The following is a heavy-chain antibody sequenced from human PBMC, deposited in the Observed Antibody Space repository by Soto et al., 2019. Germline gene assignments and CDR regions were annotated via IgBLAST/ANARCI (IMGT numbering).Heavy chain of an antibody. CDR3: AKDRGSNHDAFDI. V-gene: IGHV3-9*01. CDR2: ISWNSGSI. Sequence: SLKISCAASGFTFDDYAMHWVRQAPGKGLEWVSGISWNSGSIGYADSVKGRFTISRDNAKNSLYLQMNSLRAEDTALYYCAKDRGSNHDAFDIWGQGTMVTVSS. D-gene: IGHD2-2*01. CDR1: GFTFDDYA. J-gene: IGHJ3*02.